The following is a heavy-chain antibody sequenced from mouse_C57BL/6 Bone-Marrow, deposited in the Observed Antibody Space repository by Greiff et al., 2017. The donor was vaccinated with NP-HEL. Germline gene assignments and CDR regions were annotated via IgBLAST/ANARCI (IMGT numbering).Heavy chain of an antibody. CDR3: ARRSTVVAVDY. V-gene: IGHV1-55*01. D-gene: IGHD1-1*01. CDR2: IYPGSGST. Sequence: QVQLKQSGAELVKPGASVKMSCKASGYTFTSYWITWVKQRPGQGLEWIGDIYPGSGSTNYNEKFKSKATLTVDTSSSTAYMQLSSLTSEDSAVYYCARRSTVVAVDYWGQGTTLTVSS. J-gene: IGHJ2*01. CDR1: GYTFTSYW.